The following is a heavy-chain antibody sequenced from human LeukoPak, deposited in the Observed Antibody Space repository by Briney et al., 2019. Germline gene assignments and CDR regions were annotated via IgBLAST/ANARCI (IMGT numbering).Heavy chain of an antibody. CDR3: AREGIAAAAQEY. Sequence: SETLSLTCTVSGGSISSGGYYWSWIRQPPGKGLEWTGYIYHSGSTYYNPSLKSRVTISVDGSKNQFSLKLSSVTAADTAVYYCAREGIAAAAQEYWGQGTLVTVSS. D-gene: IGHD6-13*01. V-gene: IGHV4-30-2*01. CDR1: GGSISSGGYY. CDR2: IYHSGST. J-gene: IGHJ4*02.